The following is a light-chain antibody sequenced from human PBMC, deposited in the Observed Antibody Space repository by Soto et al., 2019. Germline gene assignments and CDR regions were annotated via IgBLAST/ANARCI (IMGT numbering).Light chain of an antibody. V-gene: IGKV3-11*01. Sequence: EIVMTQSPATLSVSPGEGATLSCRASQSVSSYLAWYQQKPGQAPRLLIYDASNRATGIPARFSGSGSGTDFTLTISSLEPEDFAVYYCQQRSNWPCTFGQGTRLEIK. CDR2: DAS. CDR3: QQRSNWPCT. J-gene: IGKJ5*01. CDR1: QSVSSY.